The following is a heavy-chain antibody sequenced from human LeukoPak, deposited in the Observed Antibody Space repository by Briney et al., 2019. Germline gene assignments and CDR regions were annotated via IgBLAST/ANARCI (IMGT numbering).Heavy chain of an antibody. J-gene: IGHJ4*02. CDR3: ARDSFFGGNYDY. CDR1: GGSISSGGYY. V-gene: IGHV4-31*03. Sequence: SSETLSLTCTVSGGSISSGGYYWSWIRQHPGKGLEWIGYIYYSGSTYYNPSLKSRVTISVDTSKNQFSLKLSSVTAADTAVYYCARDSFFGGNYDYWGQGTLVTVSS. D-gene: IGHD4-23*01. CDR2: IYYSGST.